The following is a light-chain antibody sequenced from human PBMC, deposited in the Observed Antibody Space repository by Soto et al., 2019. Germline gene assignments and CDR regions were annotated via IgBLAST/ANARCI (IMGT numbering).Light chain of an antibody. CDR2: GVS. V-gene: IGKV3-20*01. CDR3: GQFVSSPPRT. CDR1: QSDGSTF. Sequence: EIVLTQSPGTQSLSPGERATLSCRASQSDGSTFLAWYQQKPGQAPRLLIYGVSTRATGIPDRFSGSWSGTDFTLSISRLEPEDFAVYYCGQFVSSPPRTFGQGTKVEIK. J-gene: IGKJ1*01.